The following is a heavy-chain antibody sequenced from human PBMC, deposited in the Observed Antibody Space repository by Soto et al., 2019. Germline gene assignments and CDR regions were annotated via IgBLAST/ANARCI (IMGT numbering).Heavy chain of an antibody. CDR2: ITSSGST. J-gene: IGHJ5*02. CDR1: GGSFSESY. V-gene: IGHV4-34*02. D-gene: IGHD1-1*01. Sequence: QVQLQQWGAGLLKPSETLSLTCAVFGGSFSESYWSWIRQSPGKGLEWIGEITSSGSTYYNPSLKSRVTKSGDTSKNQFSLEVKSVTAADTAVYYCARGRPAIATRWFDPWGQGTLVTVSS. CDR3: ARGRPAIATRWFDP.